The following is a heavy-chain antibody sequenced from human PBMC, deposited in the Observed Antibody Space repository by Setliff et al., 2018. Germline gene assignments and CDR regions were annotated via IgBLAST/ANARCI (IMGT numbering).Heavy chain of an antibody. CDR2: IYHSGST. V-gene: IGHV4-38-2*01. CDR3: ARQASLYYYDSSGYYDY. CDR1: GYSISSGYY. D-gene: IGHD3-22*01. Sequence: LSLTCAVSGYSISSGYYWGWIRQPPGKGLEWIGSIYHSGSTYYNPSLKSRVTISVDTSKNQFSLKLSSVTAADTAVYYRARQASLYYYDSSGYYDYWGQGTLVTVSS. J-gene: IGHJ4*02.